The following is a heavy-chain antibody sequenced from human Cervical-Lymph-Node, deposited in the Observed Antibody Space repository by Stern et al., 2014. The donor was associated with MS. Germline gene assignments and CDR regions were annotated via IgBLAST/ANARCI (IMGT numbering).Heavy chain of an antibody. CDR3: ARDGYSSRAVEY. Sequence: VQLVESGPGLVKPSQTLSLTCTVSGGSISSGGYYWSWIRQHPGKGLEWIGYIYYSGSTYYNPSLKSRVTISVNTSKNQFSLKLSSVTAADTAVYYCARDGYSSRAVEYWGQGTLVTVSS. V-gene: IGHV4-31*03. CDR2: IYYSGST. J-gene: IGHJ4*02. D-gene: IGHD6-13*01. CDR1: GGSISSGGYY.